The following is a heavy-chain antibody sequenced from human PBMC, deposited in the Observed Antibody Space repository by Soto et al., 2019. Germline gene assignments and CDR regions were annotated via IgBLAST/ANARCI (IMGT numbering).Heavy chain of an antibody. V-gene: IGHV3-23*01. CDR3: AKDRLEQQLRGWFDP. D-gene: IGHD6-13*01. CDR1: GFTFSSYA. CDR2: ISGSGGST. J-gene: IGHJ5*02. Sequence: GGSLRLSCAASGFTFSSYAMSWVRQAPGKGLEWVSAISGSGGSTYYADSVKGRFTISRDNSKNTLYLQMNSLRAEDTAVYYCAKDRLEQQLRGWFDPWGQGTLVTVSS.